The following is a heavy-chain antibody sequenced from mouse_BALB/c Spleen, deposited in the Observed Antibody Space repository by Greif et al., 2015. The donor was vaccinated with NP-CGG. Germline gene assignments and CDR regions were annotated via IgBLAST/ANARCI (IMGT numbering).Heavy chain of an antibody. D-gene: IGHD3-1*01. J-gene: IGHJ4*01. CDR1: GFTFTDYY. CDR3: ARENRARATYYAMDY. Sequence: EVMLVESGGGLVQPGGSLRLSCATSGFTFTDYYMSWVRQPPGKALEWLGFIRNKANGYTTEYSASVKGRLTISRDNSQSILYLQMNTLRAEDSATYYCARENRARATYYAMDYWGQGTSVTVSS. V-gene: IGHV7-3*02. CDR2: IRNKANGYTT.